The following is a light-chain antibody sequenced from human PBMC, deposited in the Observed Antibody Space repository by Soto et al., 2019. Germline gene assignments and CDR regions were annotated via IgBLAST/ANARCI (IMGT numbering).Light chain of an antibody. J-gene: IGLJ3*02. Sequence: QSALTQPRSVSGSPGQSVTISCTGNNSDVGGYNFVSWYQQLPGKAPKLMISAVSQRPSGVPDRFSGSKSGNTASLTISGLQADDEADYFCCSYTASDIWVFGGGTKVTVL. CDR2: AVS. CDR3: CSYTASDIWV. CDR1: NSDVGGYNF. V-gene: IGLV2-11*01.